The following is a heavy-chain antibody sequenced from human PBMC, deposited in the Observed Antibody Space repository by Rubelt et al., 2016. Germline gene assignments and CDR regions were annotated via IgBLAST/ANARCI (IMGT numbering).Heavy chain of an antibody. CDR2: IYYSGSI. CDR3: AREYSRSSGISPLDY. CDR1: GGSIMSSTW. Sequence: QVQLQESGPGLVKPSGTLSLTCAVSGGSIMSSTWWSWVRQPPGKGLEWIGEIYYSGSINYNPSLKSRVTISVDEAKNQFALKLSEVTAADTAVYYCAREYSRSSGISPLDYWGQGTLVTVSS. J-gene: IGHJ4*02. D-gene: IGHD6-6*01. V-gene: IGHV4-4*02.